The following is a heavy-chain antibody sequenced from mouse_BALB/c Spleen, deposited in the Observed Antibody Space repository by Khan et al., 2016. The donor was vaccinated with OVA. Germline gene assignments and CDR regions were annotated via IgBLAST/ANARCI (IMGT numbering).Heavy chain of an antibody. V-gene: IGHV1-4*01. D-gene: IGHD2-14*01. J-gene: IGHJ3*01. CDR3: AREGAYYRSDGWFAY. Sequence: QVQLKESGAELARPGASVKMSCKASGYTFTSYTMHWVKQRPGQGLEWIGYINPSSGYTNYTQKFKDKATLTADKSSSTAYMQLSSLTSEDSAVYYCAREGAYYRSDGWFAYWGQGTLVTVSA. CDR2: INPSSGYT. CDR1: GYTFTSYT.